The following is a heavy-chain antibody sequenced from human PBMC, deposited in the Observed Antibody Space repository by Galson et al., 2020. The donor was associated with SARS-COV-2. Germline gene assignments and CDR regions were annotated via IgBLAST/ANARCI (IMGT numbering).Heavy chain of an antibody. J-gene: IGHJ6*02. V-gene: IGHV3-21*01. CDR3: AREGYYGSGSYFHYYYGMDV. D-gene: IGHD3-10*01. Sequence: GGSLRLSCAASGFTFSSYSMNWVRQAPGKGLEWVSSISSSSSYIYYADSVKGRFTISRDNAKNSLYLQMNSLRAEDTAVYYCAREGYYGSGSYFHYYYGMDVWGQGTTVTVSS. CDR2: ISSSSSYI. CDR1: GFTFSSYS.